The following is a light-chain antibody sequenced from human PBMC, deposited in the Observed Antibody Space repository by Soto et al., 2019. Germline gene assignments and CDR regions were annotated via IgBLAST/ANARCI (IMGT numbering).Light chain of an antibody. CDR3: QHCGISPHT. Sequence: VLSQSPATPSSSPGQSATFSCRASQSVSSSYLAWYQQKPGQAPRLLIYGASSRATGIPDRFSGSGSGTDFTLTISRLEPEDFAVYYCQHCGISPHTFGQGTKVDIK. CDR1: QSVSSSY. CDR2: GAS. V-gene: IGKV3-20*01. J-gene: IGKJ1*01.